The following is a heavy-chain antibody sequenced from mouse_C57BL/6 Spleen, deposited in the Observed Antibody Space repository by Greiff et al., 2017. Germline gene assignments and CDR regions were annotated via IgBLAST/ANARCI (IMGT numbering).Heavy chain of an antibody. D-gene: IGHD1-1*01. J-gene: IGHJ1*03. CDR2: LYPGDGDT. CDR1: GYAFSSSW. V-gene: IGHV1-82*01. CDR3: ARDYGSSRYWYFDV. Sequence: VQLQQSGPELVKPGASVKISCKASGYAFSSSWMNWVKQRPGKGLEWIGRLYPGDGDTNYNGKFMGKATLTADKSSSTAYMQLSSLTSEDSAVYFCARDYGSSRYWYFDVWGTGTTVTVSS.